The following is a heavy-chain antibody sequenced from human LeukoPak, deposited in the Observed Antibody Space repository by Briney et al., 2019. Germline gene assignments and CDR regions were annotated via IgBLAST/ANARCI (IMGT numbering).Heavy chain of an antibody. Sequence: PGGSLSLACAASGFTFADYAMYWDRQAQGKAPEWVSLIFGDAVITYNTDSVKGRFTSSRDNIKSSLYLQLNTVRTEDSALYYCAKPTRSGTWGYYGMDVWGQGTRVAVSS. D-gene: IGHD2-15*01. CDR3: AKPTRSGTWGYYGMDV. CDR2: IFGDAVIT. J-gene: IGHJ6*02. V-gene: IGHV3-43*02. CDR1: GFTFADYA.